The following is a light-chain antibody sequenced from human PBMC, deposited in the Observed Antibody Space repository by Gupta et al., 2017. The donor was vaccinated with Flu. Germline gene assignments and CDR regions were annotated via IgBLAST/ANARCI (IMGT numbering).Light chain of an antibody. CDR2: DNT. J-gene: IGLJ3*02. CDR1: SSDIGNNY. V-gene: IGLV1-51*01. Sequence: QSVLTQPPSVSAAPGQKVTISCSGSSSDIGNNYVSWYRQVPGTAPKLLIYDNTRRPSGIPDRISGSKSGTSATLDITELQTGDEADYYCGTWSAGLNSWVFGGGTKLTVL. CDR3: GTWSAGLNSWV.